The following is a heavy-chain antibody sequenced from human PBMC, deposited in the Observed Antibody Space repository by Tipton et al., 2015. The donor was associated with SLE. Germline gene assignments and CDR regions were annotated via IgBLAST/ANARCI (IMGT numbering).Heavy chain of an antibody. CDR2: IYYSGST. Sequence: TLSLTCTVSGGSINTYYWSWIRQPPGKGLEWIGYIYYSGSTNYNPSLKSRVTISVDTSKNQFSLNLSSVTAADTAVYYCARDFKGIVADYFDYWGQGTLVTVSS. CDR3: ARDFKGIVADYFDY. D-gene: IGHD1-26*01. J-gene: IGHJ4*02. V-gene: IGHV4-59*01. CDR1: GGSINTYY.